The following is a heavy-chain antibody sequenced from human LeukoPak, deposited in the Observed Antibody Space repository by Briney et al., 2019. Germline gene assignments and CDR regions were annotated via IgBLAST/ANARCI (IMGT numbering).Heavy chain of an antibody. CDR3: AGDRRVQLWSPAGFDY. Sequence: GGSLRLSRAASGLTFNTYTMNSVRQAPGKGLEWVSSISSSSVYIYYADSVKARFTISRDNAKNSLYLQMNSLRAEDTAVYCCAGDRRVQLWSPAGFDYWGQGTVVTV. CDR2: ISSSSVYI. CDR1: GLTFNTYT. V-gene: IGHV3-21*01. J-gene: IGHJ4*02. D-gene: IGHD5-18*01.